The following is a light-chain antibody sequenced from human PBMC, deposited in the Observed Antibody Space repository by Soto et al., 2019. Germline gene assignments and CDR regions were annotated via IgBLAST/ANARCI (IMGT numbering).Light chain of an antibody. CDR2: RAS. CDR1: QSLSSN. CDR3: QQYYDWPSLT. Sequence: EIVLTQSPDTVSASPGETATLSCRASQSLSSNLAWYQQKPGQAPRLLIFRASTRATGIPARVSGTGSGTDFTLTINRLQSDDCAVYYCQQYYDWPSLTVGGGTKVDSK. V-gene: IGKV3-15*01. J-gene: IGKJ4*01.